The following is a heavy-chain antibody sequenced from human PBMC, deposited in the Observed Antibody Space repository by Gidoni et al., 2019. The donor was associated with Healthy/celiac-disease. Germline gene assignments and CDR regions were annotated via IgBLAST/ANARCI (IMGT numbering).Heavy chain of an antibody. V-gene: IGHV4-31*03. Sequence: QVQLQESGPGLVKPSQTLSLTCPVSGGSISSVGYYCSWIRQHPGKGLEWIGYIYYSGSTYYNPSLKSRVTISVDTSKNQFSLKLSSVTAADTAVYYCARVRSFEGYCSGGSCPDYYYYGMDVWGQGTTVTVSS. CDR3: ARVRSFEGYCSGGSCPDYYYYGMDV. J-gene: IGHJ6*02. CDR1: GGSISSVGYY. CDR2: IYYSGST. D-gene: IGHD2-15*01.